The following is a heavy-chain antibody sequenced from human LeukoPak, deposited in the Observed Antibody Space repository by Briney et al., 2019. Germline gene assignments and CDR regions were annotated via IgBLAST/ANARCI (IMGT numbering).Heavy chain of an antibody. D-gene: IGHD3-10*01. V-gene: IGHV4-4*07. CDR3: ARMYGSGSYPGY. Sequence: SETLSLTCTVSGGSISSYYWSWIRQPAGKGLKWIGRIYTSGSTNYNPSLKSRVTMSVDTSKNQFSLKLSSVTAADTAVYYCARMYGSGSYPGYWGQGTLVTVSS. J-gene: IGHJ4*02. CDR1: GGSISSYY. CDR2: IYTSGST.